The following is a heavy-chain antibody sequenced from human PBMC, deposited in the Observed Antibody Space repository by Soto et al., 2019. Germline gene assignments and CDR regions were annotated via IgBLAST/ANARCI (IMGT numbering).Heavy chain of an antibody. CDR2: ISGGGGVT. CDR1: GFTFSSYA. CDR3: AKDNGFDYYDSSGIDY. Sequence: VGSLRLSCSASGFTFSSYAMSWVRQAPGKGLEWVSAISGGGGVTYYADSVKGRFTISRDNSKNTLYLRMNTLRAEDTAVYYCAKDNGFDYYDSSGIDYWGQGTLVTVSS. V-gene: IGHV3-23*01. D-gene: IGHD3-22*01. J-gene: IGHJ4*02.